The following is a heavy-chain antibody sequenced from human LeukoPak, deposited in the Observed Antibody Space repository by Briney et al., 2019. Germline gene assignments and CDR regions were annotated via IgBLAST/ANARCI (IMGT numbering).Heavy chain of an antibody. Sequence: GGSLRLSCAASGFTFSSYAMHWVRQAPGKGLEYVSAISSNGGSTYYANSVKGRFTISRDNSKNTLYLQMGSLRAEDMAVYYCARSRDGYNPFDYWGQGTLVTVSS. V-gene: IGHV3-64*01. CDR3: ARSRDGYNPFDY. D-gene: IGHD5-24*01. CDR1: GFTFSSYA. J-gene: IGHJ4*02. CDR2: ISSNGGST.